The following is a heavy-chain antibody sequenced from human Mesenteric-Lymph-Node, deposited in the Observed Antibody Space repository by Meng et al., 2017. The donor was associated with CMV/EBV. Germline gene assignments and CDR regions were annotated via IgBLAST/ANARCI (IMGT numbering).Heavy chain of an antibody. CDR2: ISRSGSTT. CDR1: GFIFSSSE. V-gene: IGHV3-48*03. Sequence: GSLRLSCAASGFIFSSSEMNWVRQAPGKGLEWVSYISRSGSTTYYADSVKGRFTISRDDAKNSLYLQMNSLSPENTALYYCASVVTTWARPGAAYAFDIWGQGTMVTVSS. D-gene: IGHD4-17*01. CDR3: ASVVTTWARPGAAYAFDI. J-gene: IGHJ3*02.